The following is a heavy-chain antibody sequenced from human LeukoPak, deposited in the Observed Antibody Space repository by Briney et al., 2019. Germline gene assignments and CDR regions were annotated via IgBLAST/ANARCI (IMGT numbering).Heavy chain of an antibody. V-gene: IGHV3-48*03. J-gene: IGHJ3*02. CDR2: IDTSGSYI. D-gene: IGHD3-10*01. Sequence: SGGSLRLSCAASGFTFSSSEMNWVRQAPGKGLEWVSFIDTSGSYIYYGDSMKGRFTISRDNAKNSLYLQMSGLRAEDTAVYYCARGRSITLLRGVAMSDGFDIWGQGAMVTVSS. CDR1: GFTFSSSE. CDR3: ARGRSITLLRGVAMSDGFDI.